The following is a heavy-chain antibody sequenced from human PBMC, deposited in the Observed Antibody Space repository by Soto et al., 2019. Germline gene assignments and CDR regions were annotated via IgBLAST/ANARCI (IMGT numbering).Heavy chain of an antibody. Sequence: QVQLQESGPGLVKPSETLSLTCTVSGGSVSSGSYYWSWIRQPPGKGREWIGYIYYSGSTNYNPSLKSRVTIAVDTAKSQCSLKLSTVTAADTAVYYCARAKYSYGGKGGWFDPWGQGTLVTVSS. CDR2: IYYSGST. CDR3: ARAKYSYGGKGGWFDP. D-gene: IGHD5-18*01. V-gene: IGHV4-61*01. CDR1: GGSVSSGSYY. J-gene: IGHJ5*02.